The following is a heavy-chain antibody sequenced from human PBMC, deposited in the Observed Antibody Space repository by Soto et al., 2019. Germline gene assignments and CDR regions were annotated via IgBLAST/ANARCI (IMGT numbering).Heavy chain of an antibody. Sequence: GGALRLSCAASGFTFSDYYMSWIRQAPGKGLEWVSYISSSSSYTNYADSVKGRFTISRDNAKNSLYLQMNSLRAEDTAVYYCARASGTVVTPAWFDPWGQGTLVTVSS. V-gene: IGHV3-11*06. CDR2: ISSSSSYT. J-gene: IGHJ5*02. CDR3: ARASGTVVTPAWFDP. D-gene: IGHD2-21*02. CDR1: GFTFSDYY.